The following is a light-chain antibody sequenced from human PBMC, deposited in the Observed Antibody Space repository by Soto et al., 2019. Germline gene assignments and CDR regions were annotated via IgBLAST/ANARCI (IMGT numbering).Light chain of an antibody. V-gene: IGKV3-20*01. CDR1: QSVSSNY. CDR2: GAS. Sequence: EVVLTQSPGTLSLSPGERATLSCRASQSVSSNYLAWYQQRPGQAPRLLIYGASSRATGIPDRFSGSGFGTDFTLTISRLEPEDSAVYFCQHYSSQTFGQGTKVDIK. CDR3: QHYSSQT. J-gene: IGKJ1*01.